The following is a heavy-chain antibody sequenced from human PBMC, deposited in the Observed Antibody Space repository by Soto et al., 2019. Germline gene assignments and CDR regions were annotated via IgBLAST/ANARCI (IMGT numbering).Heavy chain of an antibody. CDR3: TKTRRPYYDAGGFDY. D-gene: IGHD3-22*01. Sequence: HPGGSLRLSCATSGFTFGEYAMHWVRQAPGKGLEWVSLISWDGGSTYYTDSVEGRFTISRDNSKNSVFLQMNNLRAEDTALYYCTKTRRPYYDAGGFDYWGQGTLVTVSS. CDR2: ISWDGGST. J-gene: IGHJ4*02. CDR1: GFTFGEYA. V-gene: IGHV3-43D*04.